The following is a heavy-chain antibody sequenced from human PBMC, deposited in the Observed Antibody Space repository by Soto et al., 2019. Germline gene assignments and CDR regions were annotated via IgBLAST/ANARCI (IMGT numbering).Heavy chain of an antibody. CDR2: INHSGST. CDR1: GGSFSGYY. J-gene: IGHJ4*02. V-gene: IGHV4-34*01. D-gene: IGHD3-22*01. Sequence: QVQLQQWGAGLLKPSETLSLTCAVYGGSFSGYYWSWIRQPQGKGLEWIGEINHSGSTNYNPSLKSRVTISVDTSKNQFSLKLSSVTAADTAVYYCARVADSSGYYYSDYWGQGTLVTVSS. CDR3: ARVADSSGYYYSDY.